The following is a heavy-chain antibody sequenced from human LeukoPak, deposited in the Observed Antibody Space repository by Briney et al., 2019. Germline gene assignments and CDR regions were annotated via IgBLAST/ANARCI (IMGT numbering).Heavy chain of an antibody. J-gene: IGHJ4*02. CDR1: GFTFSSYG. CDR3: AKDFGAGSSGY. Sequence: GGSLRLSCAASGFTFSSYGMHLVRQAAGKGLEWVAVISYDGSNKYYADSVKGRFTISRDNSKNTLYLQMNSLRAEDTAVYYCAKDFGAGSSGYWGQGTLVTVSS. CDR2: ISYDGSNK. D-gene: IGHD6-19*01. V-gene: IGHV3-30*18.